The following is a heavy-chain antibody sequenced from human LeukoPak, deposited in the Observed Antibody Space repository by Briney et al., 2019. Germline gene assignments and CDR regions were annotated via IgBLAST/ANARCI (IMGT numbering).Heavy chain of an antibody. J-gene: IGHJ3*02. V-gene: IGHV4-4*07. CDR2: IYTSGST. Sequence: SETLSLTCTVSGGSISSYYWSWIRQPAGKGLEWIGRIYTSGSTNYNPSLKSRVTMSVDTSKNQFSLKLSSVTAADTAVYYCARDGAATIPNAFDIWGQGTMVTVSS. CDR3: ARDGAATIPNAFDI. D-gene: IGHD6-13*01. CDR1: GGSISSYY.